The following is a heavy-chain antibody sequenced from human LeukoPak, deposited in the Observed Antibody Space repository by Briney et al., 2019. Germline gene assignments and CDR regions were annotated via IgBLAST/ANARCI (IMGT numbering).Heavy chain of an antibody. V-gene: IGHV4-59*08. CDR1: GGSISSYY. Sequence: ETLSLTCTVSGGSISSYYWSWIRQPPGKGLEWIGYIYYSGSTNYNPSLKSRVTISVDTSKNQFSLKLSSVTAADTAVYYCARQGDYDILTGYYSYWGQGPLVTVSS. J-gene: IGHJ4*02. D-gene: IGHD3-9*01. CDR3: ARQGDYDILTGYYSY. CDR2: IYYSGST.